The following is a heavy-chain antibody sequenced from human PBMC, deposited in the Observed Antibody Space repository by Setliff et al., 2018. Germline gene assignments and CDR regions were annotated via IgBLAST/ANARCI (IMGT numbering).Heavy chain of an antibody. Sequence: PSETLSLTCTVSGGSISSSSYYWGWIRQPPGKGLEWIGIIYYSGSTYYNPSLKSRVTISEDTSKNQFSLKLSSVTAADTAVYYCARQQQLVIGSTAYYYYGMDVWGQGTTVTVSS. CDR1: GGSISSSSYY. D-gene: IGHD6-13*01. CDR2: IYYSGST. J-gene: IGHJ6*02. CDR3: ARQQQLVIGSTAYYYYGMDV. V-gene: IGHV4-39*07.